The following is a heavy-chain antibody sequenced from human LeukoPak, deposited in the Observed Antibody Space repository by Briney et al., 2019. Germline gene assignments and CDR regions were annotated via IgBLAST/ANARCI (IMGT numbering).Heavy chain of an antibody. Sequence: GGSLRLSCAASGFTFSSYWMSWVRQAPGKGLEWVANIKQDGSEKYYVDSVKGRFTISRDNAKNSLYLQMNSLRAEDTAVYYCAKSAYYDASGYYREYYFDYWGQGTLVTVSS. V-gene: IGHV3-7*03. D-gene: IGHD3-22*01. CDR2: IKQDGSEK. CDR3: AKSAYYDASGYYREYYFDY. J-gene: IGHJ4*02. CDR1: GFTFSSYW.